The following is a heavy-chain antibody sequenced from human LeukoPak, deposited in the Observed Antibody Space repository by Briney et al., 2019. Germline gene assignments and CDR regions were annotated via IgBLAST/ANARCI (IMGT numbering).Heavy chain of an antibody. CDR2: ISASGGST. CDR1: GFTFSSSA. J-gene: IGHJ6*02. V-gene: IGHV3-23*01. CDR3: AKATLRGSSSWYYHGMDV. D-gene: IGHD6-13*01. Sequence: PGGSLRLSCAASGFTFSSSAMSWVRQVPGKGLEWVSGISASGGSTSYADSVRGRFTISRDNSKNTLFLQMNSLRAEDTAVYYCAKATLRGSSSWYYHGMDVWGQGTTVTVSS.